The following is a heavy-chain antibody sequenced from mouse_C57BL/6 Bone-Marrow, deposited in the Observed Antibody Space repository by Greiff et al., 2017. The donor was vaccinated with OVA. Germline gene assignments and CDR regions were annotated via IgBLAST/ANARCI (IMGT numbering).Heavy chain of an antibody. CDR1: GFTFSSYT. J-gene: IGHJ2*01. Sequence: EVQRVESGGGLVKPGGSLKLSCAASGFTFSSYTMSWVRQTPEKRLEWVATISGGGGNTYYAESVKGRFTISRDNAKNTLYLQMSSLRSEDTALYYCERQGVYYGSTLYVDYWGQGTTLTVSS. CDR2: ISGGGGNT. D-gene: IGHD1-1*01. CDR3: ERQGVYYGSTLYVDY. V-gene: IGHV5-9*01.